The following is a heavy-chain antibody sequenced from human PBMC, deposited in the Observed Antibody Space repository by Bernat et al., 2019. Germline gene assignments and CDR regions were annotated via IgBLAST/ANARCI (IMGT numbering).Heavy chain of an antibody. CDR3: ASSRGYSYGLDY. V-gene: IGHV3-11*05. D-gene: IGHD5-18*01. Sequence: QVQLVESGGGLVKPGGSLRLSCAASGFTFSDYYMSWIRQAPGKGLEWVSYISSSSSYTNYADSVKGRFTISRDNAKNSLYLQMNSLRAEDTAVYYCASSRGYSYGLDYWGQGTLVTVSS. CDR1: GFTFSDYY. CDR2: ISSSSSYT. J-gene: IGHJ4*02.